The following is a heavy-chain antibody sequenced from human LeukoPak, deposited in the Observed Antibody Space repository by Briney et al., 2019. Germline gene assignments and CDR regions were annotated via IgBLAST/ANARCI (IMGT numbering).Heavy chain of an antibody. V-gene: IGHV3-7*03. J-gene: IGHJ4*02. CDR3: ARAPRIVGFYFDY. CDR2: IKQDGSEK. D-gene: IGHD3-22*01. CDR1: GFTFSSYW. Sequence: GGSLRLSCAASGFTFSSYWMSWVRQAPGKGLEWVANIKQDGSEKYYVGSVKGRFTISRDNAKNSLYLQMNSLRAEDTAVYYCARAPRIVGFYFDYWGQGTLVTVSS.